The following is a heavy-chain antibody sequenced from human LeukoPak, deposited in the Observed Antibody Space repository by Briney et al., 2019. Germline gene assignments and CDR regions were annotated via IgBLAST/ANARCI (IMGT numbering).Heavy chain of an antibody. CDR2: INHSGST. CDR3: ARGGERVTAGTIGGGPRRYYYYYMDV. D-gene: IGHD1-1*01. V-gene: IGHV4-34*01. CDR1: GGSFSGYY. J-gene: IGHJ6*03. Sequence: AETLSLTCAVYGGSFSGYYWSWIRQPPGKGLEWIGEINHSGSTNYNPSLKSRVTISVDTSKNQFSLKLSSVTAADTAVYYCARGGERVTAGTIGGGPRRYYYYYMDVWGKGTTVTLSS.